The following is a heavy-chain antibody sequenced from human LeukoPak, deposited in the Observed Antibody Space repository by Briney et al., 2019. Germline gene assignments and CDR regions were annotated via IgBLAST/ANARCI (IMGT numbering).Heavy chain of an antibody. D-gene: IGHD3-10*01. V-gene: IGHV4-59*01. CDR1: GGSISIYY. CDR2: IYNSGST. Sequence: SETLSLTCTVSGGSISIYYWSRIRQPPGKGLEWIGYIYNSGSTNYNPSLKSRVTISVDTSKNQLSLKLSSVTAADTAVYYCARDHGGSKNYLYYFDYWGQGTLVTVSS. J-gene: IGHJ4*02. CDR3: ARDHGGSKNYLYYFDY.